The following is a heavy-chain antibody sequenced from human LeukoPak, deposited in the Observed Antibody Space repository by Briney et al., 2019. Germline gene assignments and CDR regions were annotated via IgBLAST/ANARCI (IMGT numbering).Heavy chain of an antibody. D-gene: IGHD3-22*01. CDR1: GFSFSSYG. CDR2: IWYDGSNK. V-gene: IGHV3-33*08. Sequence: GGSLRLSCAASGFSFSSYGIHWVRQAPGKGLEWVAVIWYDGSNKYYADSVKGRFTISRDNSKNTLYLQMNSLRAEDTALYYCARELSPVVKYYFEYWGQGTLVTVSP. J-gene: IGHJ4*02. CDR3: ARELSPVVKYYFEY.